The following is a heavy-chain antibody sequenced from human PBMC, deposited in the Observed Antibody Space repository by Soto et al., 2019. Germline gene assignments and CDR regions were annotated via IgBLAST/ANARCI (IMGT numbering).Heavy chain of an antibody. CDR3: ARDWFRRSARTRGGYYYGMDV. Sequence: QVQLVQSGAEVKKPGSSVTVSCKASGGTFSSYAISWVRQAPGQGLEWMGGIIPIFGTANYAQKFQGRVTITADESTSTAYMELSSLRSEDTAVYYCARDWFRRSARTRGGYYYGMDVWGQGTTVTVSS. V-gene: IGHV1-69*01. CDR2: IIPIFGTA. D-gene: IGHD3-10*01. J-gene: IGHJ6*02. CDR1: GGTFSSYA.